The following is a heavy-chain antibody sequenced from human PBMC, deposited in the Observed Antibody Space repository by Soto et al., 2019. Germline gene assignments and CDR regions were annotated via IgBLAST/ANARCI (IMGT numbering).Heavy chain of an antibody. CDR3: ASGSTIVRGAPSWFDP. CDR2: IIPIAAIA. CDR1: GGTFSRYT. D-gene: IGHD3-10*01. V-gene: IGHV1-69*02. J-gene: IGHJ5*02. Sequence: QVQLVQSGAEVKKPGSSVKVSCKASGGTFSRYTINWVRQAPGQGLEWMGRIIPIAAIANYTQKFQGRVTITVDKSSTTVYMELSSLRSDDTAVYYCASGSTIVRGAPSWFDPWGQGTLVTVSS.